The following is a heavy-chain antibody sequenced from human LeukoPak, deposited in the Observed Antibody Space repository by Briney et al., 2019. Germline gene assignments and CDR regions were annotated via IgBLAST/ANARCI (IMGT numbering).Heavy chain of an antibody. V-gene: IGHV3-11*04. CDR3: ANNWGSIAPPEYYFDY. CDR2: ISSSGSTI. Sequence: PGGSLRLSCAASGFTFSDYYMSWIRQAPGEGLEWVSYISSSGSTIYYADSVKGRFTISRDNAKNSLYLQMNSLRAEDTAVYYCANNWGSIAPPEYYFDYWGQGTLVTVSS. J-gene: IGHJ4*02. CDR1: GFTFSDYY. D-gene: IGHD7-27*01.